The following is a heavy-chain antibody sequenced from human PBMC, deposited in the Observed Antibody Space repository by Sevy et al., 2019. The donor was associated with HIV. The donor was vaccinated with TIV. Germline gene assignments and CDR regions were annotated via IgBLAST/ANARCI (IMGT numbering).Heavy chain of an antibody. Sequence: GGSLRLSCAASGFIFSNYAMHWVRQAPGKGLEWVAVISFDGSNKYYADSVEGRFTISGDNSKNTRYLQMNGLRAEDTAVYYCARPAWEYCTGGSCYFLLDGMDVWGQGTTVTVSS. J-gene: IGHJ6*02. D-gene: IGHD2-15*01. CDR1: GFIFSNYA. CDR3: ARPAWEYCTGGSCYFLLDGMDV. V-gene: IGHV3-30-3*01. CDR2: ISFDGSNK.